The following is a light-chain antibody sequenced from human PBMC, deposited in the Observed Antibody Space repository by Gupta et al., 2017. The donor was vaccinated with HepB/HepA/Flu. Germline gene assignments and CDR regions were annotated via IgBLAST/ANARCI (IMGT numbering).Light chain of an antibody. CDR3: QVWDSSSDPYVV. CDR2: DDS. CDR1: NIGSKS. V-gene: IGLV3-21*03. J-gene: IGLJ2*01. Sequence: SYVLTQPPSVSVAPGKTARITCGGNNIGSKSVHWYQQKPGQAPVLVFYDDSDRPSGIPERFSGSNSGNTATLTISRVDAGDEADYYCQVWDSSSDPYVVFGGGTKLTVL.